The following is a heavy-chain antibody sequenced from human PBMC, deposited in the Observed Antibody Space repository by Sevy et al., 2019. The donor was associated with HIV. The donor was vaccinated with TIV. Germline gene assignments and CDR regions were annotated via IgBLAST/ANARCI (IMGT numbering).Heavy chain of an antibody. CDR2: IYYSGST. V-gene: IGHV4-34*01. Sequence: SETLSLTCAVYGGSFSGYYWSWIRQPPGKGLEWIGNIYYSGSTYYNPSLKSRVTISVETSKNQFSLKLSSVTAADTAVYYCAVITIFGVVTDNWFDPWGQGTLVTVSS. D-gene: IGHD3-3*01. J-gene: IGHJ5*02. CDR3: AVITIFGVVTDNWFDP. CDR1: GGSFSGYY.